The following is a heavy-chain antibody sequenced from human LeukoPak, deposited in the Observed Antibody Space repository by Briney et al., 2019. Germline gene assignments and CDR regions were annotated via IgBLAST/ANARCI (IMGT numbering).Heavy chain of an antibody. J-gene: IGHJ4*02. CDR2: INPNSGGT. Sequence: GASVKVSCKASGYTFTGYYMHWVRQAPGQGLEWMGWINPNSGGTNYAQKFQGRVTMTRDTSISTAYMELGRLRSDDTAVYYWAREYYYGSVDYWGQGTLVTVSS. CDR1: GYTFTGYY. D-gene: IGHD3-10*01. V-gene: IGHV1-2*02. CDR3: AREYYYGSVDY.